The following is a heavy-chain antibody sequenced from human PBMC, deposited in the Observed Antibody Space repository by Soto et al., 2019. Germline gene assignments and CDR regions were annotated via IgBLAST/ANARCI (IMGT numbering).Heavy chain of an antibody. J-gene: IGHJ3*02. CDR1: GYTFIGYY. V-gene: IGHV1-2*04. D-gene: IGHD3-16*01. CDR3: ARELMKGGDDDAFDI. Sequence: QVQLVQSGAEVKKPGASVKVSCKASGYTFIGYYIHWVRQAPGQGLEWMGWINPNIGATNYAQKFQAWVTMTRDTSINTAYMELSRLKSDDTAVYFCARELMKGGDDDAFDIWGQGTMVTVSS. CDR2: INPNIGAT.